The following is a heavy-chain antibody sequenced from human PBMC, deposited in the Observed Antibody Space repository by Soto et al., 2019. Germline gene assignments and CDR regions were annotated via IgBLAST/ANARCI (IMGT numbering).Heavy chain of an antibody. CDR1: GFTVSNNY. V-gene: IGHV3-66*01. CDR3: AAYSHQGY. J-gene: IGHJ4*02. Sequence: EEQLVESGGDLVQPGGSLRLSCAASGFTVSNNYMSWVRQAPGKGLEWVSLIYSGGSTYYADSVKGRFTISRDSSKNTLYLQMTSLRAEDTAMYYCAAYSHQGYWCQGTLVTVSS. CDR2: IYSGGST. D-gene: IGHD3-16*01.